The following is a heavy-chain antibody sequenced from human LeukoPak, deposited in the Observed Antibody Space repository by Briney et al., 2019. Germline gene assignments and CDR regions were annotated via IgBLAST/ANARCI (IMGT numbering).Heavy chain of an antibody. V-gene: IGHV1-8*01. CDR3: ARGRYPCNWFDP. CDR2: MNPNSGNT. J-gene: IGHJ5*02. Sequence: GASVKVSCKASGYTFTSYDINWVRQATGQGLEWMGWMNPNSGNTGYAQKFQGRVTMTRNTSISTAYMELSSLRSEDTAVYYCARGRYPCNWFDPWGQGTLVTVSS. D-gene: IGHD1-1*01. CDR1: GYTFTSYD.